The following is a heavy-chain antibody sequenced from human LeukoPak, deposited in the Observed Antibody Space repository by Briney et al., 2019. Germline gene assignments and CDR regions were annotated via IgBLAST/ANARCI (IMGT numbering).Heavy chain of an antibody. CDR2: ISGSAGNI. CDR3: AKESKARIAALDF. D-gene: IGHD6-13*01. V-gene: IGHV3-23*01. J-gene: IGHJ4*02. CDR1: GFTFSSYA. Sequence: GGSLRLSCAASGFTFSSYAMSWVRQAPGKGLEWVSAISGSAGNIYYADSVKGRFTISRDNSKNTLYLQMNSLRAEDTAVYYCAKESKARIAALDFWGQGTLVTVSS.